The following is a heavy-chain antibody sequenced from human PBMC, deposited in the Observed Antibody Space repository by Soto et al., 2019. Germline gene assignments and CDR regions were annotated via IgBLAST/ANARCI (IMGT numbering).Heavy chain of an antibody. D-gene: IGHD3-10*01. V-gene: IGHV3-48*01. CDR1: GFTFSSYS. Sequence: GGSLRLSCAASGFTFSSYSMNWVRQAPGKGLEWVSYISSSSSTIYYADSVKGRFTISRDNAKNSLYLQMNSLRAEDTAVYYCARAVNYYGSGYRWFGELYWYFDYWGQGTLVTVSS. J-gene: IGHJ4*02. CDR3: ARAVNYYGSGYRWFGELYWYFDY. CDR2: ISSSSSTI.